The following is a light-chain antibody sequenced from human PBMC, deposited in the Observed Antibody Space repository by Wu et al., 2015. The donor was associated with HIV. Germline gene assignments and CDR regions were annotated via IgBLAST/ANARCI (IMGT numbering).Light chain of an antibody. CDR2: DAS. V-gene: IGKV1-9*01. CDR1: QGISSR. CDR3: QQLNNYPHT. Sequence: DIQLTQSPSFLSASVGDRVTITCRASQGISSRLAWYQQKPGKAPKFLIYDASTLQSGVPSRFSGSGSGTQFTLTISSLQPEDFATYYCQQLNNYPHTFGGGTRWRSN. J-gene: IGKJ4*01.